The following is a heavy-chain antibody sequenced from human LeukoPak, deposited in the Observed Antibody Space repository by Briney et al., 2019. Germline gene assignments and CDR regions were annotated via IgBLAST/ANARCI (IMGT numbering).Heavy chain of an antibody. CDR3: AKDRSEEYSGSYYFDY. D-gene: IGHD1-26*01. CDR1: GFTFSSYG. J-gene: IGHJ4*02. V-gene: IGHV3-30*18. CDR2: IPYDGSNK. Sequence: GGSLRLSCAASGFTFSSYGMHWVRQAPGKGLEWVAVIPYDGSNKYYADSVKGRFTISRDNSKNTLYLQMNSLRAEDTAVYYCAKDRSEEYSGSYYFDYWGQGTLVTVSS.